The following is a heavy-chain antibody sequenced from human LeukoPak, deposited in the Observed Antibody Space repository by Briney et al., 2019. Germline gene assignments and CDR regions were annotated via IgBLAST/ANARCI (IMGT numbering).Heavy chain of an antibody. V-gene: IGHV1-69*13. CDR1: GGTFKNYA. CDR3: ARDYKFSNGWNYFDY. CDR2: ILPIFGTT. Sequence: SVKVSCKASGGTFKNYAISWVRQAPGQGLEWMGGILPIFGTTNYAQKFQGRVTITADESTSTAYMELSSLRSEDTAVYYCARDYKFSNGWNYFDYWGQGTLVTVSS. D-gene: IGHD6-19*01. J-gene: IGHJ4*02.